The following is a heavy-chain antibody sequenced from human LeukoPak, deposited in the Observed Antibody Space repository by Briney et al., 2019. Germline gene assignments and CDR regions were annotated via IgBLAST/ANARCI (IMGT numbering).Heavy chain of an antibody. CDR2: ISSSSTTK. J-gene: IGHJ4*02. V-gene: IGHV3-48*02. CDR1: GFTFSSYS. D-gene: IGHD6-6*01. CDR3: ASSIVVRPGLDY. Sequence: GGSLXLSCAASGFTFSSYSMNWVRQAPGKGLEGGSYISSSSTTKHYADSVKGRFTISRDNAKNSLYLQMNSLRDEDTAVYYCASSIVVRPGLDYWGQGTLVTVSS.